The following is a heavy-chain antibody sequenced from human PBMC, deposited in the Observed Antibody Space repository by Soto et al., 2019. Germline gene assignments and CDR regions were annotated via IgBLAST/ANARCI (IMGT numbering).Heavy chain of an antibody. J-gene: IGHJ6*02. CDR3: AHRLPGPSGYDV. CDR2: IYWNDEQ. D-gene: IGHD6-13*01. V-gene: IGHV2-5*01. CDR1: GFSLTSGVVG. Sequence: QITLKESGPTLVKPTPTLTLTCTFSGFSLTSGVVGVGWIRQPPGEALEWLALIYWNDEQYYNPSLRNRLTISRDTSKNQVVLAMTNMDPVYTATYYCAHRLPGPSGYDVWGQGTTVTVSS.